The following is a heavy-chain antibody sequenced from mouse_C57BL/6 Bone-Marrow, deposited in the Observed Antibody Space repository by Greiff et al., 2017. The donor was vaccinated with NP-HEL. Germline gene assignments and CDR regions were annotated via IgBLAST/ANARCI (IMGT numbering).Heavy chain of an antibody. CDR3: ERSAPYEYDVVFDY. J-gene: IGHJ2*01. CDR2: IDPSDSYT. D-gene: IGHD2-4*01. V-gene: IGHV1-69*01. CDR1: GYTFTSYW. Sequence: QVQLQQPGAELVMPGASVKLSCKASGYTFTSYWMHWVKQRPGQGLEWIGEIDPSDSYTNYNQKFKGKSTLTVDKSSSTAYMQLSSLTSEDSAVYYCERSAPYEYDVVFDYWGQGTTLTVAS.